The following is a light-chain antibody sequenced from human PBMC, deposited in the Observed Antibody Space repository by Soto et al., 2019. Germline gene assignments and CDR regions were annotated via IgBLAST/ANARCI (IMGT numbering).Light chain of an antibody. V-gene: IGKV1-6*01. J-gene: IGKJ2*01. CDR3: LQAYIYPYT. CDR2: AES. Sequence: AIQMTQSPSSLSSSVGDRVTITCRASQDISNDLAWYQQKPGKAPKLLIYAESSLQSGVSSRFSGSGSGTDFTITSSSLQPEDVATYHCLQAYIYPYTFGQGTKLEIK. CDR1: QDISND.